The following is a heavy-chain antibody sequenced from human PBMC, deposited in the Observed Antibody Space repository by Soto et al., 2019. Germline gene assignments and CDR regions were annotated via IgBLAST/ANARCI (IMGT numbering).Heavy chain of an antibody. J-gene: IGHJ6*02. CDR3: TKSRRGILLVYGFGGMDV. V-gene: IGHV3-23*01. CDR1: GFTVNSHA. D-gene: IGHD2-8*01. Sequence: GGSLRLSCAASGFTVNSHAMSWVRQAPGKGLEWVASISGSGDGTYYGDSVKGRFTISRDSSSSTLYLQMNNLRGEDTAVYFCTKSRRGILLVYGFGGMDVWGQGTTVTVSS. CDR2: ISGSGDGT.